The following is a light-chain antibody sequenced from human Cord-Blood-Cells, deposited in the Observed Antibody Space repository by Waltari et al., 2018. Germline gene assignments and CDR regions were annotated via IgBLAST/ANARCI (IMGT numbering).Light chain of an antibody. J-gene: IGLJ3*02. CDR3: LSADSSGTWV. Sequence: SYELTQPPSMSVSLGQMARITCSGDALPKHYAYWYQQNPGQFHGLVIYKDSERPSGTPERFSGSSSGTIVTLTISGVQAEDEADYYCLSADSSGTWVFGGGTKLTVL. CDR2: KDS. V-gene: IGLV3-16*01. CDR1: ALPKHY.